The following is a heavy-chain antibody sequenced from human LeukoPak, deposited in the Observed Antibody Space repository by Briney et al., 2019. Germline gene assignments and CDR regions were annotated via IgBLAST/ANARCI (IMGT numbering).Heavy chain of an antibody. Sequence: GGSLRLSCAASGFTFSSYAMSWVRQAPGKGLEWVSAIGGSGGSTYYADSVKGRFTISRDNSKNTLYLQMNSLRAEDTAVYYCAKAPALYYDFWSGYSDYWGQGTLVTVSS. CDR1: GFTFSSYA. V-gene: IGHV3-23*01. CDR3: AKAPALYYDFWSGYSDY. D-gene: IGHD3-3*01. CDR2: IGGSGGST. J-gene: IGHJ4*02.